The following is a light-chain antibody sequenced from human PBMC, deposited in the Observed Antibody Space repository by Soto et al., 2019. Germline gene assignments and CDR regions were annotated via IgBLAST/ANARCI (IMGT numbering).Light chain of an antibody. V-gene: IGKV1-5*03. J-gene: IGKJ1*01. CDR1: QSINIW. CDR3: QQYNDYSPWT. Sequence: DIQMTQSPSTLSASVGDRVTITCRASQSINIWLAWYQQKPGKAPRLLIYKASSLESGVPSRFSGSGSGTDFTLTINSLQPDDFATYYCQQYNDYSPWTFGQGTKVEIK. CDR2: KAS.